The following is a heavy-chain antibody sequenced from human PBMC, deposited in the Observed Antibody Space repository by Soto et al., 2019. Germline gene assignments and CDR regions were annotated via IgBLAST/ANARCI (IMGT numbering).Heavy chain of an antibody. CDR1: GFSFANYW. J-gene: IGHJ6*02. CDR3: WGEGFGMGV. CDR2: IDPSESYS. D-gene: IGHD3-16*01. V-gene: IGHV5-10-1*01. Sequence: GESLKISCTGSGFSFANYWINWVRQMPGKGLEWMGRIDPSESYSNYSPSFQGHVTISADKSINTAYLQWSSLKASDTAMYYCWGEGFGMGVWGQGSRVTVSS.